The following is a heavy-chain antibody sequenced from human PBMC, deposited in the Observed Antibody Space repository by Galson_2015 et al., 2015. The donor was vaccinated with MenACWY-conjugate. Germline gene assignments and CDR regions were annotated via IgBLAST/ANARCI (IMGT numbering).Heavy chain of an antibody. CDR1: GSTFGDYW. D-gene: IGHD3-16*01. V-gene: IGHV3-7*03. J-gene: IGHJ4*02. Sequence: SLRLSCAASGSTFGDYWMSWVHQAPGRGLEWVANIKQDGSEKYYVVSVRGRFTISRDNAKNSLYLQMNNLRPEDTAVYYCARVRASGGVYFDYWGQGTLVTVSS. CDR2: IKQDGSEK. CDR3: ARVRASGGVYFDY.